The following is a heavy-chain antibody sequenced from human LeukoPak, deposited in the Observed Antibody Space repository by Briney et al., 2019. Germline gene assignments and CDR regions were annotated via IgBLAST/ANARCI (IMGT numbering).Heavy chain of an antibody. Sequence: GGSLRLSCAASGFTFSSHWMHWVRQAPGKGLAWVSRINSDESSTSYADSVKGRFTISRDNAKNTLYLQMNSLRAEDTAVYYCARGGISSGYSLFYYWGQGTLVTVSS. CDR2: INSDESST. J-gene: IGHJ4*02. V-gene: IGHV3-74*01. D-gene: IGHD3-22*01. CDR3: ARGGISSGYSLFYY. CDR1: GFTFSSHW.